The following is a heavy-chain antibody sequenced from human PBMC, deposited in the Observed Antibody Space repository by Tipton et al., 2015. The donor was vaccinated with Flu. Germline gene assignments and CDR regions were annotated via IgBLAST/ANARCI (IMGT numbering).Heavy chain of an antibody. Sequence: GLVKPSETLSLTCTVSGGSVIPYYWIWLRQPPGKGLEWIGDTDYSGSVNYNPSLTSRVSMSVDTSKRQFSLRLSSVTAADTAVYYCARLSYYDVDLKNFYFEDWGQGTLVTVS. CDR1: GGSVIPYY. D-gene: IGHD3-10*02. CDR3: ARLSYYDVDLKNFYFED. J-gene: IGHJ4*02. CDR2: TDYSGSV. V-gene: IGHV4-59*08.